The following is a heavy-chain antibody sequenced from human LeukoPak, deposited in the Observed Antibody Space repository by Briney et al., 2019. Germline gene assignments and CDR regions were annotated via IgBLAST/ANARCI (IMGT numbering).Heavy chain of an antibody. V-gene: IGHV3-23*01. Sequence: GGSLRLSCAASGFTFSSSAMSWVRQAPGKGLEWVSAISGSGGSTYYADSVKGRFTISRDNSKNTLYLQMNSLRAEDTAVYYCAKDSLDGDPLGDWFDPWGQGTLVTVSS. CDR1: GFTFSSSA. CDR2: ISGSGGST. D-gene: IGHD4-17*01. CDR3: AKDSLDGDPLGDWFDP. J-gene: IGHJ5*02.